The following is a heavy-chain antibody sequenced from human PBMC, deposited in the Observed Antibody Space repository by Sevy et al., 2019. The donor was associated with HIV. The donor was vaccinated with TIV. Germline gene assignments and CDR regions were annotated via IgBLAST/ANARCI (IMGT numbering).Heavy chain of an antibody. CDR3: ARERSITSPSNYFDY. D-gene: IGHD1-20*01. CDR2: IYYSGST. J-gene: IGHJ4*02. Sequence: SETLSLTCTVSGGSISSGDYYWSWIRQPPGEGLEWIGYIYYSGSTYYNPSLKSRVTISVDTSKNQFSLKLSSVTAADTAVYYCARERSITSPSNYFDYWGQGTLVTVSS. V-gene: IGHV4-30-4*01. CDR1: GGSISSGDYY.